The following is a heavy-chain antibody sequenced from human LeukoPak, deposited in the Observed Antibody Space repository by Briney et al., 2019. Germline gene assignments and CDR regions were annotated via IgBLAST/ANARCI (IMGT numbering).Heavy chain of an antibody. CDR1: GFTFSSYA. D-gene: IGHD2-15*01. CDR3: AKRDRTCSGSCSAPYYFDF. V-gene: IGHV3-23*01. J-gene: IGHJ4*02. Sequence: GGSLRLSCAASGFTFSSYAMTWVRQAPGKGLEWVSYISSSGGNTYYADSVKGRFAISRDNSQNTVYLQMSSLRAEDTAVYYWAKRDRTCSGSCSAPYYFDFWGQGTLVTVSS. CDR2: ISSSGGNT.